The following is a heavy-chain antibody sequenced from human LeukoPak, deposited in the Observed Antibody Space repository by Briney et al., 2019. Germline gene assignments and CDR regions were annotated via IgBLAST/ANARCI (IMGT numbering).Heavy chain of an antibody. V-gene: IGHV3-30*04. CDR3: AKATIFGVVDYFDY. CDR1: GFTFSSYA. CDR2: ISYDGSNK. J-gene: IGHJ4*02. Sequence: GGSLRLSCAASGFTFSSYAMHWVRQAPGKGLEWVAVISYDGSNKYYADSVKGRFTISRDNSKNTLYLQMNSLRAEDTAVYYCAKATIFGVVDYFDYWGQGTLVTVSS. D-gene: IGHD3-3*01.